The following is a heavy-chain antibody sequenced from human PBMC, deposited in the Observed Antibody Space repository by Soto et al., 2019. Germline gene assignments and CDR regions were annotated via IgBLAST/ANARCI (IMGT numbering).Heavy chain of an antibody. D-gene: IGHD2-8*01. Sequence: GESLKISCKGSGYSFTSYWIGWVRQMPGKGLEWMGIIYPGDSDTRYSPSFQGQVTISADKSISTAYLQWSSLKASDTAMYYCARGYCTNGVRHYYYGMDVWGQGTTVTV. CDR1: GYSFTSYW. J-gene: IGHJ6*02. V-gene: IGHV5-51*01. CDR3: ARGYCTNGVRHYYYGMDV. CDR2: IYPGDSDT.